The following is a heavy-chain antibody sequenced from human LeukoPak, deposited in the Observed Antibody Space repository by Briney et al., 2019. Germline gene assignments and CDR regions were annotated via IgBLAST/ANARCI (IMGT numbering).Heavy chain of an antibody. J-gene: IGHJ5*02. CDR2: IYHSGST. V-gene: IGHV4-30-2*01. CDR3: ARGTVENWFDP. Sequence: SGTLSLTCTVSGGSISSGGYYWSWIRQPPGKGLEWIGYIYHSGSTYYNPSLKSRVTISVDRSKNQFSLKLSSVTAADTAVYYCARGTVENWFDPWGQGTLVTVSS. D-gene: IGHD3-10*01. CDR1: GGSISSGGYY.